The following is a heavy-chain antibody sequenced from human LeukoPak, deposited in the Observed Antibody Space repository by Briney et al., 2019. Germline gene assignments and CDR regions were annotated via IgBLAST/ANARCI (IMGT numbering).Heavy chain of an antibody. CDR2: INPSGGST. V-gene: IGHV1-46*01. CDR3: AREVSSGRHYFDY. J-gene: IGHJ4*02. CDR1: GYTFTGYY. Sequence: ASVKVSCKASGYTFTGYYMHWVRQAPGQGLEWMGIINPSGGSTNYAQKFQGRVAMTRDMSTSTVYMELSSLRSEDTAVYYCAREVSSGRHYFDYWGQGTLVTVSS. D-gene: IGHD6-19*01.